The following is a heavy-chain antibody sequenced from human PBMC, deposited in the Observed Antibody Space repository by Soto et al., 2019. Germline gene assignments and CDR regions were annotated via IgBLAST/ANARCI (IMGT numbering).Heavy chain of an antibody. J-gene: IGHJ5*02. CDR3: ARDPAPDIILVPGHDWFDP. CDR1: GYTFTSYG. Sequence: QVQLVQSGAEVKKPGASVKVSCKASGYTFTSYGISWVRQAPGQGLEWLGWISPYNDKTNYGKNFQGRVTMTTDTSTSIAYMELRSLRSDDTAVYYCARDPAPDIILVPGHDWFDPWGQGTLVTVSS. CDR2: ISPYNDKT. D-gene: IGHD2-15*01. V-gene: IGHV1-18*01.